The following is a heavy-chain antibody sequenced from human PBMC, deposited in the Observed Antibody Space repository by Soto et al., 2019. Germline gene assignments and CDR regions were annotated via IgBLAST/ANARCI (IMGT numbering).Heavy chain of an antibody. Sequence: GGSLRLSCVASGFTFSSYGMHWVRQAPGKGLEWVAVIWYDASNKYYADSVKGRFTISRDNTKNTMYLQMNSLRAEDTAVYYCARDPIGPGIFDYWGQGTLVTVSS. D-gene: IGHD1-26*01. CDR1: GFTFSSYG. V-gene: IGHV3-33*01. CDR2: IWYDASNK. CDR3: ARDPIGPGIFDY. J-gene: IGHJ4*02.